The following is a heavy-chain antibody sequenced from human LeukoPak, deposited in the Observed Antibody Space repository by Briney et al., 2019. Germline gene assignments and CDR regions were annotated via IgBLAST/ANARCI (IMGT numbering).Heavy chain of an antibody. CDR1: GYSIRSGSY. J-gene: IGHJ4*02. D-gene: IGHD2-15*01. CDR2: MFHSGDT. Sequence: PSETLSLTCDVSGYSIRSGSYWGWIRQPPGKGLEWIGCMFHSGDTYHNPSLKSRVTISADTSKNQFPLKLSSVTAADTAVYYCARWGCSGGSCYSDYWGQGTLVTVSS. V-gene: IGHV4-38-2*01. CDR3: ARWGCSGGSCYSDY.